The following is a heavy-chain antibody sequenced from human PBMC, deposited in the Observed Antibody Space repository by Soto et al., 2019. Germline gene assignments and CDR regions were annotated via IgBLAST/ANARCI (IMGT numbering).Heavy chain of an antibody. CDR2: INAGNGNT. D-gene: IGHD3-22*01. J-gene: IGHJ5*02. CDR3: ARVGYYDSSGYYLKPDNWFDP. Sequence: ASVKVSCKAPGYTFTSYAMHWVRQAPGQRLEWMGWINAGNGNTTYSQKFQGRVTITRDTSASTAYMELSSLRSEDTAVYYCARVGYYDSSGYYLKPDNWFDPWGQGTLVTVSS. CDR1: GYTFTSYA. V-gene: IGHV1-3*01.